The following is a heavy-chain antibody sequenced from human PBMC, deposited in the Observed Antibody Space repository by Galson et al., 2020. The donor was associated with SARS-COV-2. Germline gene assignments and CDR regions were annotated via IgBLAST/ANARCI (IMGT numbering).Heavy chain of an antibody. CDR2: IYYSGST. D-gene: IGHD3-22*01. Sequence: ETSETLSLTCTVSGGSISSGGYYWSWIRQHPGKGLEWIGYIYYSGSTYYNPSLKSRVTISVDTSKNQSSLKLSSLTPADTAVYYCARVRTTMIVVVITSDAFDIGGQGTMVTVSS. J-gene: IGHJ3*02. CDR3: ARVRTTMIVVVITSDAFDI. CDR1: GGSISSGGYY. V-gene: IGHV4-31*03.